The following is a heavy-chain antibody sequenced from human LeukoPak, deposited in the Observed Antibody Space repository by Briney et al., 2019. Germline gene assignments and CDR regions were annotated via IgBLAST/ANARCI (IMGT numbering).Heavy chain of an antibody. CDR2: ISSSSSYI. J-gene: IGHJ4*02. D-gene: IGHD3-16*01. Sequence: GRSLRLSCAASGFTFSSYSMNWVRQAPGKGLEWVSSISSSSSYIYYADSVKGRFTISRDNAKNSLYLQMNSLRAEDTAVYYCARDRAFGGVTDDFDYWGQGTLVTVSS. CDR3: ARDRAFGGVTDDFDY. CDR1: GFTFSSYS. V-gene: IGHV3-21*01.